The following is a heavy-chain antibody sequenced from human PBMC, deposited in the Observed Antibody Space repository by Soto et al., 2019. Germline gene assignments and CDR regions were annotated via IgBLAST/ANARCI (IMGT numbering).Heavy chain of an antibody. CDR3: ARDLRSTIFGVVIAAGVKYGMDV. D-gene: IGHD3-3*01. J-gene: IGHJ6*02. Sequence: ASMKVSCKASGYTFTSYGISWVRQAPGQGVEWKGWISAYNGNTNYAQKLQGRVTMTTDTSTSTAYMEQRSLRFDDTAVYYCARDLRSTIFGVVIAAGVKYGMDVWGQGTTVTVSS. CDR2: ISAYNGNT. V-gene: IGHV1-18*04. CDR1: GYTFTSYG.